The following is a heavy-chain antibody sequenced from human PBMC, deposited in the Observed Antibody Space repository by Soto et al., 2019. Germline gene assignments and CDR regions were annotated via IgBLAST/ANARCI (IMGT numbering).Heavy chain of an antibody. D-gene: IGHD6-19*01. CDR3: ATSKAYSSGWDFDY. J-gene: IGHJ4*02. Sequence: GASVKVSCKASGYTFTGYYMHWVRQAPGQGLEWMGWINPNSGGTNYAQKFQGRVTMTRDTSISTAYMELSRLRSDDTAVYYCATSKAYSSGWDFDYWGQGTLVTVSS. V-gene: IGHV1-2*02. CDR1: GYTFTGYY. CDR2: INPNSGGT.